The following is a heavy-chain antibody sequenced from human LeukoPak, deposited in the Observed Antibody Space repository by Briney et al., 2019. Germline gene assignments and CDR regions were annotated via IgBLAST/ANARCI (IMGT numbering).Heavy chain of an antibody. Sequence: PSETLSLTCTVSGYSISSGYYWGWIRQPPGKGLEWIGSIYYSGSTYYNPSLKSRVTISVDTSKNQFSLKLSSVTAADTAVYYCARGSSGPDYWGQGTLVTVSS. CDR3: ARGSSGPDY. CDR2: IYYSGST. V-gene: IGHV4-38-2*02. J-gene: IGHJ4*02. D-gene: IGHD3-22*01. CDR1: GYSISSGYY.